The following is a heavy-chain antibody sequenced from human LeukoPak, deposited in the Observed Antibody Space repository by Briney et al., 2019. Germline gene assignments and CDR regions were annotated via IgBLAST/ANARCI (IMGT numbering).Heavy chain of an antibody. V-gene: IGHV3-15*01. D-gene: IGHD1-26*01. CDR1: GFTFSNAW. CDR2: IKSKTDGGTT. CDR3: TTVGREWELLPYNYSYYMDV. Sequence: GGSLRLSCAASGFTFSNAWMSWVRQAPGKGLEWVGRIKSKTDGGTTDYAAPVKGRFTISRDDSKNTLYLQMNSLKTEDTAVYYCTTVGREWELLPYNYSYYMDVWGKGTTVTVSS. J-gene: IGHJ6*03.